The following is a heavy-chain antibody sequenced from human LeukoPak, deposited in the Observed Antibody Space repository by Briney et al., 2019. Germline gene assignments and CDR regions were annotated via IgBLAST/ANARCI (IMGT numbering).Heavy chain of an antibody. CDR3: ARGNIAARLGDY. V-gene: IGHV4-34*01. Sequence: SETLSLTCAVYGGSFSGYYWSWIRQPPGKGLEWIGEINHSGSTNYNPSLKSRVTISVDTSKNQFSLKLSSVTAADTAVYYCARGNIAARLGDYWGQGTLVTASS. CDR2: INHSGST. CDR1: GGSFSGYY. D-gene: IGHD6-6*01. J-gene: IGHJ4*02.